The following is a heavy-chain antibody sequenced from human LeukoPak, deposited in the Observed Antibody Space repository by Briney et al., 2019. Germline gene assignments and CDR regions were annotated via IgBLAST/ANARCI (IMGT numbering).Heavy chain of an antibody. Sequence: ASVKVSCKASGYTFTSYYMHWVRQAPGQGLEWMGIINPSGGSTSYAQKFQGRVTMTRDTSTSTVYMELSSLRSEDTAVYYCATTFGGDYYDSSGYSRFDYWGQGTLVTVSS. V-gene: IGHV1-46*01. D-gene: IGHD3-22*01. J-gene: IGHJ4*02. CDR2: INPSGGST. CDR1: GYTFTSYY. CDR3: ATTFGGDYYDSSGYSRFDY.